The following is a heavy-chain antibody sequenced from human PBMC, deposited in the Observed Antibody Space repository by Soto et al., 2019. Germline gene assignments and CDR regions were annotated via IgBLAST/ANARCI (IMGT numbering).Heavy chain of an antibody. CDR3: AKDSQDIVVVVAATGPYDYYYGMDV. CDR1: GFTFSSYG. V-gene: IGHV3-30*18. Sequence: GGSLRLSCAASGFTFSSYGMHWVRQAPGKGLEWVAVISYDGSNKYYADSVKGRFTISRDNSKNTLYLQMNSLRAEDTAVYYCAKDSQDIVVVVAATGPYDYYYGMDVWGQGTTVTVSS. J-gene: IGHJ6*02. CDR2: ISYDGSNK. D-gene: IGHD2-15*01.